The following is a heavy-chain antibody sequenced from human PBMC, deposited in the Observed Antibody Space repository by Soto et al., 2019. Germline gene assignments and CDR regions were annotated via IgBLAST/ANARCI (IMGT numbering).Heavy chain of an antibody. CDR2: INPSGGST. Sequence: GASVKVSCKASGYTFTSYYMHWVRQAPGQGLEWMGIINPSGGSTSYAQKFQGRVTMTRDTSTSTVYMELSSLRSEDTAVYYCARDTYCSGGSCYSSGSDYWGQGTLVTVS. CDR3: ARDTYCSGGSCYSSGSDY. J-gene: IGHJ4*02. V-gene: IGHV1-46*01. CDR1: GYTFTSYY. D-gene: IGHD2-15*01.